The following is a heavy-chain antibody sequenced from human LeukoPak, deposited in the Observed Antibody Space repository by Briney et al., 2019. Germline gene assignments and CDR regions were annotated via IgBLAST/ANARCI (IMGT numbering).Heavy chain of an antibody. CDR3: AREGGSYGSFDY. CDR2: IYHSGST. D-gene: IGHD3-10*01. V-gene: IGHV4-30-2*01. CDR1: GGSISSGGYY. J-gene: IGHJ4*02. Sequence: SETLSLTCTVSGGSISSGGYYWSRIRQPPGKGLEWIGYIYHSGSTYYNPSLKSRVTISVDRSKNQFSLKLSSVTAADTAVYYCAREGGSYGSFDYWGQGTLVTVSS.